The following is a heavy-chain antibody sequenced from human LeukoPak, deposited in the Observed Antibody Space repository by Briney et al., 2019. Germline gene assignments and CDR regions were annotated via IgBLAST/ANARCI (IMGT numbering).Heavy chain of an antibody. CDR2: IYYSGST. Sequence: SETLSLTCTVSSGSISSSSYYWGWIRQPPGKGLEWIGSIYYSGSTYYNPSLKSRVTISVDMSKNQFSLKLSSVTAADTAVYYCARHGRIAAAGTHFDYWGQGTLVTVSS. CDR3: ARHGRIAAAGTHFDY. CDR1: SGSISSSSYY. D-gene: IGHD6-13*01. J-gene: IGHJ4*02. V-gene: IGHV4-39*01.